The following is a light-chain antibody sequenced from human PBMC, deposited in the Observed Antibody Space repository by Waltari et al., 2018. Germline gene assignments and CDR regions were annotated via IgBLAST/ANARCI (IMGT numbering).Light chain of an antibody. V-gene: IGLV2-23*02. J-gene: IGLJ1*01. Sequence: QSALTQPASVSGSPGQSITISCTGTSSAVGGYKYVSWYQQHPGKSPTLLIYEVSERPSVVSSRFSGSKSANTASLTIAGLQAEDEADYYCCSYAGSGTYVFGTGTKVTVL. CDR1: SSAVGGYKY. CDR3: CSYAGSGTYV. CDR2: EVS.